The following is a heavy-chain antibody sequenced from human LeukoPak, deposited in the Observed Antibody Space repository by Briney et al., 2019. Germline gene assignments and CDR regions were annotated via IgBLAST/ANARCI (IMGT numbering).Heavy chain of an antibody. Sequence: SGGSLRLSCAASEFTFSSYAMQWVRQAPGKGLEWVSYITSSGNTIYYADSVKGRFTISRDNAKNSLYLQMNSLRAEDTAVYYCARANYYDISGYDYWGQGTLVTISS. CDR1: EFTFSSYA. V-gene: IGHV3-48*03. D-gene: IGHD3-22*01. CDR3: ARANYYDISGYDY. J-gene: IGHJ4*02. CDR2: ITSSGNTI.